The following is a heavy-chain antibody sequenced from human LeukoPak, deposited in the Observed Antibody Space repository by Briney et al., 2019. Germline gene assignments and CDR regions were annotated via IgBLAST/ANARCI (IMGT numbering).Heavy chain of an antibody. D-gene: IGHD1-7*01. J-gene: IGHJ4*02. Sequence: GGSLRLSCAASGFTFTYYGMHWVRQAPGKGLEWVAFIRYDGSNKYYADSVKGRFTISRDNSKNTLYLQMNSLRAEDTAVYYCAKVANWNYVLLDYWGQGTLVTVSS. V-gene: IGHV3-30*02. CDR2: IRYDGSNK. CDR1: GFTFTYYG. CDR3: AKVANWNYVLLDY.